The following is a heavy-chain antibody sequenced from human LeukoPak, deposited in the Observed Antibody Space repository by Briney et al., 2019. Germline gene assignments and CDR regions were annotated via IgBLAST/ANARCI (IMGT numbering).Heavy chain of an antibody. CDR2: ISASGSTK. CDR3: ARSSGYYYFDY. V-gene: IGHV3-48*03. Sequence: GGSLRLSCAASGFGFSSYEMNWVRQAPGKGLEWISYISASGSTKYYADSVKGRFTISRDNAKNSLYLQMNSLRAEDTAVYYCARSSGYYYFDYWGQGTLVTVSS. CDR1: GFGFSSYE. J-gene: IGHJ4*02. D-gene: IGHD3-22*01.